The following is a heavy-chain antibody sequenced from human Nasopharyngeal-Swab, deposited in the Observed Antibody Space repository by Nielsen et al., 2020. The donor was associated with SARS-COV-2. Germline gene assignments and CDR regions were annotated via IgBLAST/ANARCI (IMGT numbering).Heavy chain of an antibody. CDR2: VNGNGADT. D-gene: IGHD3-9*01. Sequence: GGSLRLSCAASGFTFTSYAMNWVRQAPGKGLERLSAVNGNGADTYYADSVKGRFTISKDNSKNTLYLHMNSLRAEDTAVYYCAKDLTGYYAPLDQWGQGVLVTVSS. CDR3: AKDLTGYYAPLDQ. V-gene: IGHV3-23*01. J-gene: IGHJ4*02. CDR1: GFTFTSYA.